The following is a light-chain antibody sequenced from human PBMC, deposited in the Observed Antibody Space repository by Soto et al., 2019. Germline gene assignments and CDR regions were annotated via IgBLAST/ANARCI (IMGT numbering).Light chain of an antibody. V-gene: IGKV1-5*03. CDR1: QSISSW. CDR2: KAS. J-gene: IGKJ1*01. CDR3: RQYYSYPWT. Sequence: DIQMTQSPSTLSASVGDRVTITCRASQSISSWLAWDQQKPGKAPKLLIYKASSLESGVPSRFSGSESGPGFTHTHRSMHPYDFATYYGRQYYSYPWTFGQETRVEI.